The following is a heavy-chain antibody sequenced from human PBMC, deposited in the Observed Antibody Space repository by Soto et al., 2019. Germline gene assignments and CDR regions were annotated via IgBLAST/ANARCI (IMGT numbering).Heavy chain of an antibody. CDR1: GFTFSSYG. Sequence: GGSLRLSCAASGFTFSSYGMHWVRQAPGKGLEWVAVIWYDGSNKYYADSVKGRFTISRDNSKNTLYLQMNSLRAEDTAVYYCAREPIVATNHYYGMDVWGQGTTVTVSS. V-gene: IGHV3-33*01. CDR3: AREPIVATNHYYGMDV. D-gene: IGHD5-12*01. J-gene: IGHJ6*02. CDR2: IWYDGSNK.